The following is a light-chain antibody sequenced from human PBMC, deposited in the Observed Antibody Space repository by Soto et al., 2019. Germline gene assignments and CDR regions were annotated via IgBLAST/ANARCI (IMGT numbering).Light chain of an antibody. Sequence: EIVLTQSPGTLSLSPGERATLSCRASQSVSANFVAWYQQKPGQPPRLFIYAGSGRAAGIPDRFSGSGSGTDFTLTISRLEPEDFAVYYCQQYGRSPYTFAQGTKLEI. V-gene: IGKV3-20*01. CDR2: AGS. CDR3: QQYGRSPYT. CDR1: QSVSANF. J-gene: IGKJ2*01.